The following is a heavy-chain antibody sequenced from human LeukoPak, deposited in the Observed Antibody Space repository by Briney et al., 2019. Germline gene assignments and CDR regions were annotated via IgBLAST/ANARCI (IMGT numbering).Heavy chain of an antibody. D-gene: IGHD5-24*01. Sequence: GGSLRPSCAASGFTFSSYAMSWVRQAPGKGLEWVAFIRYDGSNKYYADSVKGRFTISRDNSKNTLYLQMNSLRAEDTAVYYCALWTVEMATIMLEDFDYWGQGTLVTVSS. CDR3: ALWTVEMATIMLEDFDY. J-gene: IGHJ4*02. CDR1: GFTFSSYA. V-gene: IGHV3-30*02. CDR2: IRYDGSNK.